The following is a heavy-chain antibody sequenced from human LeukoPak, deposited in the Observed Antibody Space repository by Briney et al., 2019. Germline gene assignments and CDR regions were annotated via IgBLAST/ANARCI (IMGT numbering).Heavy chain of an antibody. CDR3: VRDLVLSSSSPTDY. CDR2: FYHSGGT. CDR1: GYSINSGHY. V-gene: IGHV4-38-2*02. D-gene: IGHD6-6*01. Sequence: SESLSLTCTVSGYSINSGHYWGWIRQPPGKGLEWIGNFYHSGGTFYNPSLKSRVTISLDTSKNQFSLKLNSVSAADTAVYYCVRDLVLSSSSPTDYWGQGTLVTVSS. J-gene: IGHJ4*02.